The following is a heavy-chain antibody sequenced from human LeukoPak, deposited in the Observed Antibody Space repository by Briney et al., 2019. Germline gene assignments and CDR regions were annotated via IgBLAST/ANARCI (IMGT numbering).Heavy chain of an antibody. CDR3: ARGPVGGATYYDGDAFDI. D-gene: IGHD1-26*01. V-gene: IGHV4-59*01. J-gene: IGHJ3*02. Sequence: PSETLSLTCTVSDDSITMYYWTWIRQPPGKGLEWIGYVDHTGSTKFNPSLNGRVSISRDTSKNQFSLKLSSVTAVDTAVYYCARGPVGGATYYDGDAFDIWGQGTMVTVSS. CDR2: VDHTGST. CDR1: DDSITMYY.